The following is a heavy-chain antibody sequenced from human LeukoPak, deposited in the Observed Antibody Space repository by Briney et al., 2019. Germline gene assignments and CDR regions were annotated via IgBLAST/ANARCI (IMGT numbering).Heavy chain of an antibody. D-gene: IGHD3-3*01. Sequence: GGSLRLSCAASGFTFSSYSMNWVRQAPGKGLEWVSSISSSSYIYYADSVKGRFTISRDNAKNSLYLQMNSLRAEDTAVYYCARDEGGYDFWSGYLSYYYMDVWGKGTTVTVSS. CDR2: ISSSSYI. J-gene: IGHJ6*03. CDR3: ARDEGGYDFWSGYLSYYYMDV. CDR1: GFTFSSYS. V-gene: IGHV3-21*01.